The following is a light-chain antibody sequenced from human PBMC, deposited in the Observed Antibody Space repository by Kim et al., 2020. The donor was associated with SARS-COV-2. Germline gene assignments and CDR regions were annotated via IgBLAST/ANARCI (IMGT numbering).Light chain of an antibody. CDR1: RLRSYY. V-gene: IGLV3-19*01. J-gene: IGLJ2*01. CDR2: GKN. Sequence: ALGQTVRITCQGDRLRSYYATWYQQKPGQAPILVIYGKNNRPSGIPGRFSGSSSGNTAALTITGTQAGDEADYYCNSRDSNDNVVFGGGTQLTVL. CDR3: NSRDSNDNVV.